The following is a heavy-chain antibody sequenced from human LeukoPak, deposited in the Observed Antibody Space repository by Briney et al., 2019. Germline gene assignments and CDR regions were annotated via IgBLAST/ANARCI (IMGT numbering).Heavy chain of an antibody. D-gene: IGHD1-14*01. V-gene: IGHV4-59*01. CDR1: GGSIKSYY. Sequence: SETLSLTCTVSGGSIKSYYWNWIRQPPGKGLEWLGYVYYSGSSNYNPSLTSRVTISIDTSKNQFSLNLSSVTAADTAVYYCARGRLRKFYYYYGLDVWGQGTTVTVSS. J-gene: IGHJ6*02. CDR3: ARGRLRKFYYYYGLDV. CDR2: VYYSGSS.